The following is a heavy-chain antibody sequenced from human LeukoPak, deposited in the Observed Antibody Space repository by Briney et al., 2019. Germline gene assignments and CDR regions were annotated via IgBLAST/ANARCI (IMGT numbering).Heavy chain of an antibody. CDR3: ARDGRFVAADFYYGMDV. CDR2: IIPIFGTA. D-gene: IGHD6-13*01. CDR1: GGTFSSYA. Sequence: SVKVSCKASGGTFSSYAISWVRQAPGQGLEWMGGIIPIFGTANYAQKFQGRVTLTRDTSASTAYMELSSLRSEDTAVYYCARDGRFVAADFYYGMDVWGQGTTVTVSS. V-gene: IGHV1-69*05. J-gene: IGHJ6*01.